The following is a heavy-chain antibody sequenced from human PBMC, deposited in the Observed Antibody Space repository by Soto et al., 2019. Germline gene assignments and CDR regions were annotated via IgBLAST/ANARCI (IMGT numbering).Heavy chain of an antibody. CDR2: ISGSGAYT. D-gene: IGHD3-22*01. V-gene: IGHV3-23*01. CDR1: GFTFSNYA. J-gene: IGHJ4*02. CDR3: ARPYYDSSGYPFTFDQ. Sequence: PGGSLRLSCAASGFTFSNYAMNWVRQAPGKGLEWVSGISGSGAYTYYADSVRGRFTISRDNSKNTLYLQMNSLRAEDTAVYFCARPYYDSSGYPFTFDQWGQGTLVTVSS.